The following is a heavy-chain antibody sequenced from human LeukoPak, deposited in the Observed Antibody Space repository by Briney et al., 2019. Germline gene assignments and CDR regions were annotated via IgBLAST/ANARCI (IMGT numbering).Heavy chain of an antibody. J-gene: IGHJ4*02. D-gene: IGHD3-3*01. CDR1: GFTFSSYA. V-gene: IGHV3-7*01. Sequence: GGSLRLSCAASGFTFSSYAMHWVRQAPGKGLEWVANIKHDGSEKYYVDSVKGRFTISRDNAKNSLYLQMNSLRAEDTAVYYCAREDYDFWSGRGYDYTDYWGQGTLVTVSS. CDR3: AREDYDFWSGRGYDYTDY. CDR2: IKHDGSEK.